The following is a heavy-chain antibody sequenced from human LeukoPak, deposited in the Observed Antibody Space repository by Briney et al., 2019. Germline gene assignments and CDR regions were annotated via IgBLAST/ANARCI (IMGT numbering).Heavy chain of an antibody. V-gene: IGHV3-15*07. CDR1: DFTFSNTW. CDR2: IKSEIDGGAT. J-gene: IGHJ3*02. CDR3: TTGGSVIVAGTRAFDI. D-gene: IGHD5-12*01. Sequence: GGSLRLSCIASDFTFSNTWMNWVRQAPGKGLEWVGRIKSEIDGGATDYAAHVQGRFTVPRDDSQATLYLQMNSLKTEDTAVYYCTTGGSVIVAGTRAFDIWGLGTVVTVSS.